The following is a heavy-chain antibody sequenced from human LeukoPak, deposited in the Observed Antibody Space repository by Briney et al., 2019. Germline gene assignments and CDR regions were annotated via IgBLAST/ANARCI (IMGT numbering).Heavy chain of an antibody. V-gene: IGHV4-34*01. J-gene: IGHJ4*02. Sequence: GSLRLSCAASGFTFSSYAMRWLRQPPGKGLEWIGEINHSGSTNYNPSLKSRVTISVDTSKNQFSLKLSSVTAADTAVYYCARGRYSYGPRGFDYWGQGTLVTVSS. CDR1: GFTFSSYA. CDR3: ARGRYSYGPRGFDY. CDR2: INHSGST. D-gene: IGHD5-18*01.